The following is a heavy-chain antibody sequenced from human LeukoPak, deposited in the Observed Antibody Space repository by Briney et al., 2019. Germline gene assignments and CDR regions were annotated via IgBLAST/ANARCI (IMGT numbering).Heavy chain of an antibody. V-gene: IGHV3-7*01. J-gene: IGHJ5*01. CDR2: IKRDGNEK. CDR3: AKEGAYPIITYDS. D-gene: IGHD3-10*01. Sequence: GGSPRLSCAASGFTFSSYWMNWVRQAPGKGLEWVANIKRDGNEKNYVDSVKGRFSISRDNAKNSLYLQMDSLRAEDTAVYYCAKEGAYPIITYDSWGQGALVTVSS. CDR1: GFTFSSYW.